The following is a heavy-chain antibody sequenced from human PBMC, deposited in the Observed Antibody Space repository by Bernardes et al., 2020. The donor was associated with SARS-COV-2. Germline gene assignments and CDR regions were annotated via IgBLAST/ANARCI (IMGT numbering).Heavy chain of an antibody. J-gene: IGHJ6*02. Sequence: GGSLRLCCAASGFTVSSNYMNWVRQAPGKGLEWVSVIYSGGSTYYADSVKGRFTISRDNSKNTLYLQMNSLRAEDTAVYYCAREGLYYDFWSGYYASYGMDVWGQGTTVTVSS. CDR1: GFTVSSNY. CDR2: IYSGGST. CDR3: AREGLYYDFWSGYYASYGMDV. D-gene: IGHD3-3*01. V-gene: IGHV3-53*01.